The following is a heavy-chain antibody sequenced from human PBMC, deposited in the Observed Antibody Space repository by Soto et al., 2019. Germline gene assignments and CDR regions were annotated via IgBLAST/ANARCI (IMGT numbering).Heavy chain of an antibody. Sequence: SETLSLTCTVSGGSISSYYWSWIRQPPGKGLEWIGYIYYSGSTNYNPSLKSRVTISVDTSKNQFSLKLSSVTAADTAVYYCARYFVTGGSLLPKLNWFDPWGQGTLVTVSS. CDR3: ARYFVTGGSLLPKLNWFDP. D-gene: IGHD2-15*01. J-gene: IGHJ5*02. CDR2: IYYSGST. V-gene: IGHV4-59*01. CDR1: GGSISSYY.